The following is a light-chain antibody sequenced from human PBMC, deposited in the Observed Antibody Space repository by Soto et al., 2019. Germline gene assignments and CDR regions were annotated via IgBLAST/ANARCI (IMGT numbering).Light chain of an antibody. J-gene: IGKJ1*01. CDR3: QQYYQTSWT. CDR2: WAS. V-gene: IGKV4-1*01. CDR1: QSVLYRSNNKHY. Sequence: DIVMTQSPDSLAVSLGERATINCKSSQSVLYRSNNKHYLAWYQQKPGQPPKMLIYWASTRESGVPDRFSGSGSGTDFTLTISSLQAEDVAVYYCQQYYQTSWTFGQGTKV.